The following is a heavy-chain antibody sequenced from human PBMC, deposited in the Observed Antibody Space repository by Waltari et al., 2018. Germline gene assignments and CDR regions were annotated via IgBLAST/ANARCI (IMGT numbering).Heavy chain of an antibody. D-gene: IGHD6-13*01. CDR3: ARQGQQLSNCWFDP. J-gene: IGHJ5*02. V-gene: IGHV4-39*01. CDR2: IYHSGTT. Sequence: QLQLQESGPGLLKPSETLSLTCSVSGGSLSGSTYYWDWFRQPPGKGPDGIGNIYHSGTTFYNPSLKSRVAMSVDTSKNQFSLRLNSVTAADTAVYFCARQGQQLSNCWFDPWGQGILVTVSS. CDR1: GGSLSGSTYY.